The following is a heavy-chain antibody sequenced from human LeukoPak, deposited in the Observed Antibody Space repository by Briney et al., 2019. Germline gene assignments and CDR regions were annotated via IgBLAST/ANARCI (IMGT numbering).Heavy chain of an antibody. J-gene: IGHJ4*02. D-gene: IGHD3-22*01. CDR2: NYPGDSDT. CDR1: GSRFTSYW. V-gene: IGHV5-51*01. CDR3: ARNDDYDSSGYYRPFDY. Sequence: GGALEISWKGSGSRFTSYWIGWVRQLPGKGLEGRGINYPGDSDTRYSPSFQGHFTISADKSISTAYLQCSNLKASDTAMYYCARNDDYDSSGYYRPFDYWGQGTLVTVSS.